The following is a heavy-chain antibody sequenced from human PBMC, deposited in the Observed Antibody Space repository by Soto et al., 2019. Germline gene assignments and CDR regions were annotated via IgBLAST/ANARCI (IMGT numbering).Heavy chain of an antibody. CDR2: ISGSGGRT. Sequence: QAGGSLRLSCVASGFPFSSYAVSWVRQTPGKGLEWVSGISGSGGRTYYADSVKGRFTISRDNSNNTLSLQMHILRVEDTAVYFCAKGGYYSLFDIWGQGTVVTVSS. V-gene: IGHV3-23*01. J-gene: IGHJ3*02. D-gene: IGHD3-16*01. CDR3: AKGGYYSLFDI. CDR1: GFPFSSYA.